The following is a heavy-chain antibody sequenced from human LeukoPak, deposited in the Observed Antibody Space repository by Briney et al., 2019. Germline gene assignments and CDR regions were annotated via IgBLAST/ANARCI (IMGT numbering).Heavy chain of an antibody. V-gene: IGHV4-61*02. CDR2: IYTSGST. J-gene: IGHJ6*03. CDR1: GGSISSGSYY. Sequence: PSETLSLTCTVSGGSISSGSYYWSWIRQPAGKGLEWIGRIYTSGSTNYNPSLKSRVTISVDTSKNQFSLKLSSVTAADTAVYYRASDNYDFWSGYPRLGYYYYYMDVWGKGTTVTVSS. CDR3: ASDNYDFWSGYPRLGYYYYYMDV. D-gene: IGHD3-3*01.